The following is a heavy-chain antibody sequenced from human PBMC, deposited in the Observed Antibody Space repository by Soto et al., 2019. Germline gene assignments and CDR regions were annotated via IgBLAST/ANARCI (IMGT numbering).Heavy chain of an antibody. V-gene: IGHV3-48*02. CDR2: ISSDSRYI. D-gene: IGHD2-15*01. CDR3: ARIKLVDFFFINVDVYDMDV. CDR1: GFTLSNYA. Sequence: PGGSLRLSCAASGFTLSNYAVNWVRQAPGKGLEWVSYISSDSRYIYHGDSVKGRFTISRDNARNSVYLQMNSLRDEDTAVYYCARIKLVDFFFINVDVYDMDVWGQGTRVTVSS. J-gene: IGHJ6*02.